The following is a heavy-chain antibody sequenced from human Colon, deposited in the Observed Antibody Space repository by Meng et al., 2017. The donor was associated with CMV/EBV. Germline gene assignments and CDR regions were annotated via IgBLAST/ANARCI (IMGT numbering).Heavy chain of an antibody. D-gene: IGHD3-3*01. J-gene: IGHJ4*02. V-gene: IGHV3-30*04. CDR3: ARDGYAPPTRSGYTH. CDR1: GFTFSSYA. CDR2: ISYDGSNK. Sequence: GESLKISCAASGFTFSSYAMHWVRQAPGKGLEWVAVISYDGSNKYYADSVKGRFTISRDNSKNTLYLQMNSLRAEDTAVYYCARDGYAPPTRSGYTHWGQGTLVTVSS.